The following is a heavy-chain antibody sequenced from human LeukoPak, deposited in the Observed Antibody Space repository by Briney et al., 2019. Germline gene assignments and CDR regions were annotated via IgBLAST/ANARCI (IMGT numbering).Heavy chain of an antibody. CDR2: IYYSGST. V-gene: IGHV4-39*07. D-gene: IGHD3-3*01. CDR1: GGSISSSSYY. Sequence: SETLSLTCTVSGGSISSSSYYWGWIRQPPGKGLEWIGSIYYSGSTYYNPSLKSRVTISVDTSKNQFSLKLSSVTAADTAVYYCARCYISTYYGFWSGYCPFDYWGQGTLVTVSS. J-gene: IGHJ4*02. CDR3: ARCYISTYYGFWSGYCPFDY.